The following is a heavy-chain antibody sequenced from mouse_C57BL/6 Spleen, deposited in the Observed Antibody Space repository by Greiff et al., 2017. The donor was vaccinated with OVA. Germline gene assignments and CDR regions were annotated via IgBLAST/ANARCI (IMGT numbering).Heavy chain of an antibody. J-gene: IGHJ4*01. CDR2: INPNNGGT. Sequence: EVQLQQSGPELVKPGASVKISCKASGYTFTDYYMNWVKQSHGKSLEWIGDINPNNGGTSYNQKFKGKATLTVDKSSSTAYMELRSLTSEDSAVYYCARMWPPPPLRYYAMDYWGQGTSVTVSS. V-gene: IGHV1-26*01. D-gene: IGHD6-1*01. CDR1: GYTFTDYY. CDR3: ARMWPPPPLRYYAMDY.